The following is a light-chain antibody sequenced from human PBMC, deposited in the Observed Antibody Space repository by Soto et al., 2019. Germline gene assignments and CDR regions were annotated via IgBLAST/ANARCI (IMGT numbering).Light chain of an antibody. CDR3: QQYNKWWT. J-gene: IGKJ1*01. CDR2: GVS. CDR1: QSVSIN. V-gene: IGKV3-15*01. Sequence: EIVMTQSPATLSVSPGERATLSCRASQSVSINLAWYQQKPGQAPRLLIYGVSTRATGIPARFSGSGSGTEFTLTISSLQSEDFALYYCQQYNKWWTFGQGTKVDIK.